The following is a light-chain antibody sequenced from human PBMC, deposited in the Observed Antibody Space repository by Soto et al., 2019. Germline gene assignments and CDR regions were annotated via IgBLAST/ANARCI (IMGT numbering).Light chain of an antibody. CDR2: GAS. CDR3: QQLNSYPRLT. V-gene: IGKV1-9*01. CDR1: QGVRSY. Sequence: IQLTQSPSSLSASVGDRVTITCRASQGVRSYLAWYQQKPGQAPKLLIYGASTLQSGVPSRFSGSGSGTDFTLTISNLQPEDFATYYCQQLNSYPRLTFGGGTKVEIK. J-gene: IGKJ4*01.